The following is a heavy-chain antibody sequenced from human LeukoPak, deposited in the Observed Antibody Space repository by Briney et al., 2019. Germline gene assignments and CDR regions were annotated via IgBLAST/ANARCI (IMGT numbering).Heavy chain of an antibody. CDR3: ARVEAAAGTSDY. CDR1: GGTFSSYA. J-gene: IGHJ4*02. V-gene: IGHV1-69*04. CDR2: IIPILGIA. Sequence: SVKVSCKASGGTFSSYAISWVRQAPGQGLEWMGRIIPILGIANYAQKFQGRVTITADKSTSTAYMELSSLRSEDTAVYYCARVEAAAGTSDYWGQGTLVTVSS. D-gene: IGHD6-13*01.